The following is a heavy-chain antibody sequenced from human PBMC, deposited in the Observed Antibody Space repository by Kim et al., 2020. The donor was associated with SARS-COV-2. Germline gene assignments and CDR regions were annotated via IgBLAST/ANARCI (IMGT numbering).Heavy chain of an antibody. D-gene: IGHD3-22*01. V-gene: IGHV4-31*02. CDR3: ARDEALDSSGYYSGGLAD. J-gene: IGHJ4*02. Sequence: KSRVTISVDTSKNQFSLKLSSVTAADTAVYYCARDEALDSSGYYSGGLADWGQGTLVTVSS.